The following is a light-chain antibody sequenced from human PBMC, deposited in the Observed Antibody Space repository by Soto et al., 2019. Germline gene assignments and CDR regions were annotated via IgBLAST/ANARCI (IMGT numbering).Light chain of an antibody. V-gene: IGLV1-40*01. CDR2: ANN. CDR1: ISNIGKNYV. Sequence: QSVLTQPPSVSAAPGQKVTISCSGSISNIGKNYVSWYQQLPGTAPKVLIYANNKRPSGVLDRFSGSKSGTSASLAITGLQAEDEADYYCQSYDNSLSGAWVFGGGTKVTVL. J-gene: IGLJ3*02. CDR3: QSYDNSLSGAWV.